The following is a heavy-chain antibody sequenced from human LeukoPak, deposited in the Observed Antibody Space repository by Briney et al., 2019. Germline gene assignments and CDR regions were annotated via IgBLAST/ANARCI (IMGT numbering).Heavy chain of an antibody. J-gene: IGHJ4*02. CDR1: GFTVSSNY. V-gene: IGHV3-66*01. D-gene: IGHD6-19*01. CDR3: ARERGHSSGWYDY. CDR2: IYSGGST. Sequence: PGGFLRLSCAASGFTVSSNYMSWVRQAPGKGLEWVSVIYSGGSTYYADSVKGRFTISRDNSKNTLYLQMNSLRAEDTAVYYCARERGHSSGWYDYWGQGTLVTVSP.